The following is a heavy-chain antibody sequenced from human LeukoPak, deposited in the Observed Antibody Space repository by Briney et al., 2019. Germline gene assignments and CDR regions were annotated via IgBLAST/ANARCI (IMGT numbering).Heavy chain of an antibody. CDR2: IYYSGGT. Sequence: SETLSLTCAVYGGSFSSYYWSWIRQPPGKGLEWIGYIYYSGGTNYNPSLKSRVTISVDTSKNQFSLKLSSVTAADTAVYYCARGFDGTMVRGVIIRYRYMDVWGKGTTVTVSS. CDR3: ARGFDGTMVRGVIIRYRYMDV. J-gene: IGHJ6*03. V-gene: IGHV4-59*12. CDR1: GGSFSSYY. D-gene: IGHD3-10*01.